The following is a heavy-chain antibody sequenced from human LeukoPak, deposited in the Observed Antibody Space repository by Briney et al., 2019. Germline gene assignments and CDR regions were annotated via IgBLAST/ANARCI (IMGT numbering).Heavy chain of an antibody. Sequence: SETLSLTCGVDGGPFSGYDWSWVRQPPGKGLEWIGEINYGGDTNYNPSLQSRVTISVDTSKNQFSLKVRSVTAADTAVYYCARGLGWKVTTMGLFYMDVWGEGATVTVSS. CDR1: GGPFSGYD. CDR3: ARGLGWKVTTMGLFYMDV. J-gene: IGHJ6*03. V-gene: IGHV4-34*01. D-gene: IGHD4-11*01. CDR2: INYGGDT.